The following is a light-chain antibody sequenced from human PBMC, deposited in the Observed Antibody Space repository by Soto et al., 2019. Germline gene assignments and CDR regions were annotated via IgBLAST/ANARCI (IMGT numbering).Light chain of an antibody. CDR2: KAS. CDR3: QQYNSYPLT. Sequence: DIQMTQSPSTLSASVGDRVTITCRASQSISSWLAWYQQKPGKAPKLLIYKASSLESGVPSRFSGSGSGTESTLSISSLQPDDFATYYYQQYNSYPLTFGGGTMVEIK. V-gene: IGKV1-5*03. CDR1: QSISSW. J-gene: IGKJ4*01.